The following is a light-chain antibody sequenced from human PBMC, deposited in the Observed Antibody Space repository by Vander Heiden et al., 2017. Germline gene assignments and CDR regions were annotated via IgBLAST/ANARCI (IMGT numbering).Light chain of an antibody. Sequence: DVVMNQSPLSLPVTLGQPASISCRSSQSLVYSDGNTYLNWFQQRPGQSPRRLIYKVSNRDSGVPDRFSGSGSGTDFTLKISRVEAEDVGVYYCMQGTHWPPMYTFGQGTKLEIK. CDR3: MQGTHWPPMYT. V-gene: IGKV2-30*01. CDR2: KVS. J-gene: IGKJ2*01. CDR1: QSLVYSDGNTY.